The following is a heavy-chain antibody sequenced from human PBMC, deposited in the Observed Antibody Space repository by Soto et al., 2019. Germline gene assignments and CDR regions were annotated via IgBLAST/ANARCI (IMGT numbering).Heavy chain of an antibody. CDR3: ARDIVSSYYYGMDV. Sequence: GGSLRLSSTASGFPFSSYCMILVRQAPGKGLEWVAVIWYDGSNKYYADSVKGRFTISRDNSKNTLYLQMNSLRAEDTAVYYCARDIVSSYYYGMDVWGQGTTVTVSS. V-gene: IGHV3-33*08. CDR2: IWYDGSNK. CDR1: GFPFSSYC. D-gene: IGHD2-2*01. J-gene: IGHJ6*02.